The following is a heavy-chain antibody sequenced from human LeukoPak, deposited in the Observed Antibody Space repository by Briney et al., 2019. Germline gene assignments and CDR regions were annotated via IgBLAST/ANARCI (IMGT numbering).Heavy chain of an antibody. CDR2: IYYSGST. J-gene: IGHJ4*02. CDR1: GGSISSYY. D-gene: IGHD6-13*01. CDR3: ARDRIAAAGAIDY. Sequence: SETLSLTCTVSGGSISSYYWSWIRQPPGKGLEWIGYIYYSGSTNYNSSLKSRVTISLDTSKNQFSLKLSSVTAADTAVYYCARDRIAAAGAIDYWGQGTLVTVSS. V-gene: IGHV4-59*01.